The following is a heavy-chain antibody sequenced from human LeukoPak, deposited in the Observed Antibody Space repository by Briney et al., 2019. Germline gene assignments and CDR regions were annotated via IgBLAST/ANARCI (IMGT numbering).Heavy chain of an antibody. Sequence: ASVKVSCKASGDTFSKYAINWVRQAPGQGLEWMGWINPNSGGTNYAQKFQGRVTMTRDTSISTAYMELSRLRSDDTAVYYCARELDIVATTHFTYFDYWGQGTLVTVSS. V-gene: IGHV1-2*02. CDR1: GDTFSKYA. CDR3: ARELDIVATTHFTYFDY. J-gene: IGHJ4*02. CDR2: INPNSGGT. D-gene: IGHD5-12*01.